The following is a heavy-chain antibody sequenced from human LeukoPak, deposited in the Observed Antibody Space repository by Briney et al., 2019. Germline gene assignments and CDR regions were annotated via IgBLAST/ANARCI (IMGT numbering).Heavy chain of an antibody. D-gene: IGHD2-2*01. J-gene: IGHJ5*02. CDR2: IIPILGIA. CDR1: GDTFSSYT. V-gene: IGHV1-69*02. CDR3: ARGIVVVPAAEADWFDP. Sequence: ASVKVSCKASGDTFSSYTISWVRQAPGQGLEWMGRIIPILGIANYAQKFQGRVTITADKSTSTAYMELSSLRSEDTAVYYCARGIVVVPAAEADWFDPWGQGTLVTVSS.